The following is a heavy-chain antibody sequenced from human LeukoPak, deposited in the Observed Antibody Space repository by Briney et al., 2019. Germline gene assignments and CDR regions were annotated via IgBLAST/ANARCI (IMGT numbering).Heavy chain of an antibody. CDR1: GGSISSSSYY. J-gene: IGHJ4*02. D-gene: IGHD3-22*01. V-gene: IGHV4-39*07. Sequence: SQTLSLTCTVSGGSISSSSYYWGWIRQPPGKGLEWIGSIYYSGSTYYNPSPKSRVTISVDTSKNQFSLKLSSVTAADTAVYYCATLGFSSGYYYYFDHWGQGTLVTVSS. CDR3: ATLGFSSGYYYYFDH. CDR2: IYYSGST.